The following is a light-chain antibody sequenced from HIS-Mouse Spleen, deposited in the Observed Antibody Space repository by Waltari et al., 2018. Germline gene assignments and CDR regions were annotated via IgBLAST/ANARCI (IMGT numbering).Light chain of an antibody. CDR3: SSYAGSNNWV. CDR2: EVS. V-gene: IGLV2-8*01. CDR1: SSDVGCYHY. J-gene: IGLJ3*02. Sequence: QSALTQPPSASGSPGQAVTISCTGTSSDVGCYHYASWYQQHPGKAPKLMIYEVSQRPSGVPDRFSGSKSGNTASLTVSGLQAEDEADYYCSSYAGSNNWVFGGGTKLTVL.